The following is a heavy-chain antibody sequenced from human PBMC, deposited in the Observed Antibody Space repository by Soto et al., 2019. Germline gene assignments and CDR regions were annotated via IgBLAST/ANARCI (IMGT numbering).Heavy chain of an antibody. CDR1: EFTFSSYS. Sequence: EVQLLDSGGGLVQPGGSLRLSCAASEFTFSSYSMFWVRHAPGNGLEWVSGVNGGGDITYYAESVKGRFTISRDHSKNTLYLQMNSLRAEDTAVYYCARGHFGVAMDVWGQGTTVTVSS. J-gene: IGHJ6*02. D-gene: IGHD3-3*01. V-gene: IGHV3-23*01. CDR2: VNGGGDIT. CDR3: ARGHFGVAMDV.